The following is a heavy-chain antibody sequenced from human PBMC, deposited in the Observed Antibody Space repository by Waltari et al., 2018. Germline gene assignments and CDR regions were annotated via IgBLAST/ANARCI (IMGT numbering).Heavy chain of an antibody. V-gene: IGHV4-59*01. D-gene: IGHD3-10*01. CDR3: ARAVVRGVSDY. J-gene: IGHJ4*02. Sequence: QVQLQESGPGLVKPSETLSLTCTVSVGSISSYYWSWIRQPPGKGLEWIGYIYYSGSTNYNPSLKSRVTISVDTSKNQFSLKLSSVTAADTAVYYCARAVVRGVSDYWGQGTLVTVSS. CDR2: IYYSGST. CDR1: VGSISSYY.